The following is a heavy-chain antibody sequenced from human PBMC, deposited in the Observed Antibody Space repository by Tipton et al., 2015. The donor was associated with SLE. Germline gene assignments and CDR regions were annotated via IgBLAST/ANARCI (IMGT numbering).Heavy chain of an antibody. V-gene: IGHV4-39*07. D-gene: IGHD3-22*01. CDR2: VYYTGNT. CDR1: GDSISRSSYY. J-gene: IGHJ4*02. CDR3: ARDEYRYDTTGYHLLGHFDF. Sequence: TLSLTCTVSGDSISRSSYYWGWIRQPPGKGLEWVGTVYYTGNTFYNPSLKSRVTISVDTSKNQFSLNLSSVTAADTAVYYCARDEYRYDTTGYHLLGHFDFWGQGTLVTVSS.